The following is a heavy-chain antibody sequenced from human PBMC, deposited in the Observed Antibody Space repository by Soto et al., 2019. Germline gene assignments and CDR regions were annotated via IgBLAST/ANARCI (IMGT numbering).Heavy chain of an antibody. D-gene: IGHD3-16*01. CDR3: AINYGTLIGANYFDY. CDR1: DFTFNTYA. J-gene: IGHJ4*02. CDR2: ISSSGGNT. Sequence: PGGSLRLSCAASDFTFNTYAMTWVRQAPGRGLEWVSLISSSGGNTYYADSVKGRFTISRDNSKNTLFLQMNSLRAEDTAIYYCAINYGTLIGANYFDYWGQGALVTVSS. V-gene: IGHV3-23*01.